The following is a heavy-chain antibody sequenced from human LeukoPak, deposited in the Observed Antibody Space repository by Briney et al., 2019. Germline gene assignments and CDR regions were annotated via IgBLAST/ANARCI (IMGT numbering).Heavy chain of an antibody. Sequence: ASVKVSCKASGYTFTGYYMHWVRQAPGQGLEWMGRINPNSGGTNYAQKFQGRVTITADESTSTAYMELSSLRSEDTAVYYCARELNYDILTGYYLQNWFDPWGQGTLVTVSS. CDR2: INPNSGGT. J-gene: IGHJ5*02. CDR3: ARELNYDILTGYYLQNWFDP. D-gene: IGHD3-9*01. V-gene: IGHV1-2*06. CDR1: GYTFTGYY.